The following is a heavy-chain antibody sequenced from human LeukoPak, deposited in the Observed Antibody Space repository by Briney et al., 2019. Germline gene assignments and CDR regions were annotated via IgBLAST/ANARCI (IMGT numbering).Heavy chain of an antibody. D-gene: IGHD4-23*01. CDR3: ARGSWAGYGGNPVEFDP. Sequence: PSETLSLTCTVSGGSISNYYWSWIRQPPGKGLEWIGYIYYSGSTSYNPSLKSRVTISVDTSKNQFSLKLTSVTAADTAVYYCARGSWAGYGGNPVEFDPWGLGTLVTVSS. J-gene: IGHJ5*02. V-gene: IGHV4-59*01. CDR2: IYYSGST. CDR1: GGSISNYY.